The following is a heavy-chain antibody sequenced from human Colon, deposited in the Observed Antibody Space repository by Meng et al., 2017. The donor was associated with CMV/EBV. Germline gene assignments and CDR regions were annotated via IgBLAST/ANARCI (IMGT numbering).Heavy chain of an antibody. CDR1: GYRFDGNW. J-gene: IGHJ4*02. Sequence: KVSCKASGYRFDGNWIAWFRQKPGKGLEWMGIMYPYDSDIRYSPSFQGQVTISADNSISTAFLQWSSLKASDSAMYYCARRGGLETGMAIDNWGQGTLVTVSS. CDR2: MYPYDSDI. D-gene: IGHD5-18*01. V-gene: IGHV5-51*01. CDR3: ARRGGLETGMAIDN.